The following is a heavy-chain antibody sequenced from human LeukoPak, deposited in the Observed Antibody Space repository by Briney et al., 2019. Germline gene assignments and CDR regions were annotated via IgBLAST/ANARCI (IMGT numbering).Heavy chain of an antibody. J-gene: IGHJ3*02. D-gene: IGHD2-15*01. Sequence: SETLSLTCTVSGGSISSGGYYWSWIRQHPGKGLEWIGYIYYSGTTYYNPSLKSRVTISVDTSKNQFSLKLTSVTAADTAVYYCARDAPGRISRTFNIWGQGTMVTVSS. CDR3: ARDAPGRISRTFNI. V-gene: IGHV4-31*03. CDR1: GGSISSGGYY. CDR2: IYYSGTT.